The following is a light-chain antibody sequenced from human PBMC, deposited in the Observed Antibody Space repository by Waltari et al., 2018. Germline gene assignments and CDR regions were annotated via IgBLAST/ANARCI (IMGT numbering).Light chain of an antibody. CDR2: GAY. CDR3: HQYNNWPRT. CDR1: QSVGIH. V-gene: IGKV3-15*01. J-gene: IGKJ1*01. Sequence: EIVMTQSPATLSVSPGERATLSCRASQSVGIHLAWYQHKPGQVPRLFIYGAYTRATGFPARFSGSGSGTEFTLTISSLQSEDFAVYYCHQYNNWPRTFGQGTKVEIK.